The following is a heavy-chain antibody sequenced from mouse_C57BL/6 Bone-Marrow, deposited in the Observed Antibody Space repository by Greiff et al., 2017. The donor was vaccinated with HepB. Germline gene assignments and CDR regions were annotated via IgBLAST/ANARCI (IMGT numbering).Heavy chain of an antibody. D-gene: IGHD1-1*01. V-gene: IGHV1-81*01. CDR1: GYTFTSYG. Sequence: QVQLQQSGAELARPGASVKLSCKASGYTFTSYGISWVKQRTGQGLEWIGEIYPRSGNTYYNEKFKGKATLTADKSSSTAYMELRSLTSEDSAVYFCARERYYGSDYWGQGTTLTVSS. CDR3: ARERYYGSDY. J-gene: IGHJ2*01. CDR2: IYPRSGNT.